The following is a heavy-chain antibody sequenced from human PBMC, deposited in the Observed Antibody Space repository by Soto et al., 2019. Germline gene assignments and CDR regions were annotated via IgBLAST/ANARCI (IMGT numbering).Heavy chain of an antibody. CDR2: ISSSSSYI. CDR3: ARDPSIEGAAASYYYYGMDV. V-gene: IGHV3-21*01. CDR1: GFTFSSYS. J-gene: IGHJ6*02. Sequence: GGSLRLSCAASGFTFSSYSMNWVRQAPGKGLEWVSSISSSSSYIYYADSVKGRFTISRDNAKNSLYLQMNSLRAEDTAVYYCARDPSIEGAAASYYYYGMDVWGQGTTVTVSS. D-gene: IGHD6-13*01.